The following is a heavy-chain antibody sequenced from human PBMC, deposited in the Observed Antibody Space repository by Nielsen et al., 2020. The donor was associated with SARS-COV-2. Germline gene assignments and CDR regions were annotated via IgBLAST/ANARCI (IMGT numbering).Heavy chain of an antibody. CDR3: AKDRAGATYARFDL. V-gene: IGHV3-23*01. Sequence: GGSLRLSCAASGFSFSSFAMSWVRQAPGKGLEWVSAISGSGGTTSYADSVKGRFTISRDNSKNTLYLQMNSLRAEDTAVYYCAKDRAGATYARFDLWGQGTLVTVSS. J-gene: IGHJ4*02. D-gene: IGHD4/OR15-4a*01. CDR1: GFSFSSFA. CDR2: ISGSGGTT.